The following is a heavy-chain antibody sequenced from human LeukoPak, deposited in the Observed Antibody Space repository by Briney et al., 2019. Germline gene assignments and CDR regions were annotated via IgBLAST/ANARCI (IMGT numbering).Heavy chain of an antibody. V-gene: IGHV1-24*01. CDR1: GYTLTELS. CDR3: ATGDMVGVAANFWYFNY. J-gene: IGHJ4*02. Sequence: ASVKVSCKVSGYTLTELSINWVRQAPGKGLGWMGGFDPEDGETIYAQKFQGRVTVTDDTSTDTDYMELNSLRSEDTAVYYCATGDMVGVAANFWYFNYWGQGTLVTVSS. D-gene: IGHD2-21*02. CDR2: FDPEDGET.